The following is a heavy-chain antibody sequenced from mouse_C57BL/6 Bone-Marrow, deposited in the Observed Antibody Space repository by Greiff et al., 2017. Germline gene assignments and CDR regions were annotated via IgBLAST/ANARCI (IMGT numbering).Heavy chain of an antibody. CDR1: GYTFTSYG. J-gene: IGHJ3*01. Sequence: QVQLQQSGAELARPGASVKLSCKASGYTFTSYGISWVKQRTGQGLEWIGEIYPRSGNTYYNEKFKGKATLTADKSYSTAYMELRSLTSEDSAVYFCARRATVVATRAWFAYWGQGTLVTVSA. CDR2: IYPRSGNT. D-gene: IGHD1-1*01. CDR3: ARRATVVATRAWFAY. V-gene: IGHV1-81*01.